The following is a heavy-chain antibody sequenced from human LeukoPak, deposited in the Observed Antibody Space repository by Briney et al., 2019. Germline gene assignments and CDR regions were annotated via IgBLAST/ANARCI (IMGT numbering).Heavy chain of an antibody. V-gene: IGHV4-59*11. CDR2: IYYSGST. CDR1: GGSISSHY. CDR3: ARGLGLDAFDI. Sequence: SETLSLTCTVSGGSISSHYWSWIRQPPGKGLEWIGYIYYSGSTNYNPSLKSRVTISVDTSKNQFSLKLSSVTAADTAVYYCARGLGLDAFDIWGQGTMVTVSS. D-gene: IGHD3-16*01. J-gene: IGHJ3*02.